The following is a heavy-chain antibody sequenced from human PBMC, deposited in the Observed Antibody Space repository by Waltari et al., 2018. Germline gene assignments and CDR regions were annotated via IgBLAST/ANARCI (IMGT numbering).Heavy chain of an antibody. Sequence: QVQLQESGPGLVKPSETLSLTCTVSGGSISSYYWSWIRQPPGKGLEWIGYIYYSGSTNNNPSRKSRVTISVDTSKNQFSLKLSSVTAADTAVYYGARVVGRGVFDYWGQGTLVTVSS. CDR1: GGSISSYY. CDR2: IYYSGST. D-gene: IGHD3-10*01. CDR3: ARVVGRGVFDY. V-gene: IGHV4-59*01. J-gene: IGHJ4*02.